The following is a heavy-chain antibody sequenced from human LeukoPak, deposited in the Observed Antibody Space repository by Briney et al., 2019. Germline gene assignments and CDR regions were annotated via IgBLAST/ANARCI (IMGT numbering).Heavy chain of an antibody. CDR1: GFTFSSYS. J-gene: IGHJ6*02. D-gene: IGHD3-10*01. CDR3: AKGYYGSGTPYYGMDV. V-gene: IGHV3-21*04. CDR2: ISDSSSYI. Sequence: GGSLRLSCAASGFTFSSYSMNWVRQAPGKGLEWVSFISDSSSYIYYADSVKGRFTISRDNSKNTLHLQMNSLRAEDTAVYYCAKGYYGSGTPYYGMDVWGQGTTVTVSS.